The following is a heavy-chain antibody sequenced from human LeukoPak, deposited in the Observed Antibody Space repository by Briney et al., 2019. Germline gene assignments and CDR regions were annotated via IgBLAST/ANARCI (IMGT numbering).Heavy chain of an antibody. D-gene: IGHD3-9*01. CDR3: ANEKTLTFDY. J-gene: IGHJ4*02. CDR2: ITRDAGST. Sequence: GGSLRLSCAASGFTFHDYTMHWIRQAPGKGLEWLSLITRDAGSTFYADSVKGRFTISRYNSKNSLYLQMNNLRTEDTALYFCANEKTLTFDYWGRGTLVTVSS. V-gene: IGHV3-43*01. CDR1: GFTFHDYT.